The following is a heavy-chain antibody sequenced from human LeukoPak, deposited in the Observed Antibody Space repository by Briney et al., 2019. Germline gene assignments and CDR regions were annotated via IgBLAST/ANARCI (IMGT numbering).Heavy chain of an antibody. Sequence: GGSLRLSCAASGFTFSSYAMSWVRQAPGKGLERVSAISGSGGSTYYADSVKGRFTISRDNSKNTLYLQMNSLRAEDTAVYYCANNPRVTTVTTSTDYWGQGTLVTVSS. J-gene: IGHJ4*02. CDR3: ANNPRVTTVTTSTDY. V-gene: IGHV3-23*01. D-gene: IGHD4-17*01. CDR2: ISGSGGST. CDR1: GFTFSSYA.